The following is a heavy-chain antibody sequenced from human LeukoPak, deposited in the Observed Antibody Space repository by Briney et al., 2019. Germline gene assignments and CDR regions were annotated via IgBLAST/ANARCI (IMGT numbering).Heavy chain of an antibody. Sequence: GGSLRLSCAASGFTFSSYSMNWVRQAPGKGLEWVSSISSSSSYIYYADSVKGRFTISRDNAKNSLYLQMNSLRAEDTAVYYCARVACEVAKSYYYYMDVWGKGTTVTVSS. V-gene: IGHV3-21*01. CDR3: ARVACEVAKSYYYYMDV. J-gene: IGHJ6*03. CDR2: ISSSSSYI. CDR1: GFTFSSYS.